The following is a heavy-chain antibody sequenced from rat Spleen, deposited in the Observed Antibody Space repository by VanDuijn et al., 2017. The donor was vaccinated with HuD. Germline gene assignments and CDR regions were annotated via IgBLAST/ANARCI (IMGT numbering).Heavy chain of an antibody. Sequence: EVQLVESGGGLIQPGRSLKLSCVASGFTFNNYWMTWIRQAPGKGLEWVASITNTGGITYYPDSVKGRFTISRDKAKGTLYLQMNSLRSEDTATYYCTGSYHSSYMGFAYWGQGTLVTVSS. D-gene: IGHD1-2*01. J-gene: IGHJ3*01. CDR3: TGSYHSSYMGFAY. V-gene: IGHV5-31*01. CDR1: GFTFNNYW. CDR2: ITNTGGIT.